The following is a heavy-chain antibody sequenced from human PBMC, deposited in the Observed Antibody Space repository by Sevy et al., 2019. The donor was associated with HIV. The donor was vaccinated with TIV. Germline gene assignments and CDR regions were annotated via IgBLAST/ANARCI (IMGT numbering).Heavy chain of an antibody. CDR1: GFTFSDYY. D-gene: IGHD3-22*01. CDR2: ISSSSSST. V-gene: IGHV3-11*06. Sequence: GGSLRLSCAASGFTFSDYYMSWIRQAPGKGLEWVSYISSSSSSTNYAVSVNGRFTISRDNAKNSLYLQMNSLRAEDTAVYYCARVYYDSSGYEGPDYWGQGTLVTVSS. J-gene: IGHJ4*02. CDR3: ARVYYDSSGYEGPDY.